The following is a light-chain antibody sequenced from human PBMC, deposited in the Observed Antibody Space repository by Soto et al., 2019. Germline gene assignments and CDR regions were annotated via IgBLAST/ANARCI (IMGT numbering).Light chain of an antibody. V-gene: IGLV2-8*01. Sequence: QSVLTQAPSASGAPGQSVAISCTGTSSDVGGYNYVSWYQQHPCKAPKLMMYEVNKQPSGGPDRFSGSKSGNTASLTVSGLQAEDEAHYYCSSYAGSSNVFGTGTKVTVL. J-gene: IGLJ1*01. CDR1: SSDVGGYNY. CDR3: SSYAGSSNV. CDR2: EVN.